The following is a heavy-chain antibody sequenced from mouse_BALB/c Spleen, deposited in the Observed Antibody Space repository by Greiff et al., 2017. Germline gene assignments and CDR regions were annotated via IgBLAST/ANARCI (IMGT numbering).Heavy chain of an antibody. CDR1: GFSLSTSGMG. D-gene: IGHD2-3*01. J-gene: IGHJ4*01. V-gene: IGHV8-12*01. CDR3: ARSGFYAPYAMDY. CDR2: IYWDDDK. Sequence: QVTLKVCGPGILQPSQTLSLTCSFSGFSLSTSGMGVSWIRQPSGKGLEWLAHIYWDDDKRYNPSLKSRLTISKDTSRNQVFLKITSVDTADTATYYCARSGFYAPYAMDYWGQGTSVTVSS.